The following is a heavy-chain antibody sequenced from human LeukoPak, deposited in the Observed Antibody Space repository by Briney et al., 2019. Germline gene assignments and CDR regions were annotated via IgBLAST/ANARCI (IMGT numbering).Heavy chain of an antibody. D-gene: IGHD6-13*01. J-gene: IGHJ4*02. Sequence: GASVKVSCKASGGTFSSYATSWVRQAPGQGLEWMGRIIPIFGTANYAQKFQGRVTITTDESTSTAYMELSSLRSEDTAVYYCARDIGPIGDSSWYPRFDYWGQGTLVTVSS. CDR1: GGTFSSYA. CDR3: ARDIGPIGDSSWYPRFDY. CDR2: IIPIFGTA. V-gene: IGHV1-69*05.